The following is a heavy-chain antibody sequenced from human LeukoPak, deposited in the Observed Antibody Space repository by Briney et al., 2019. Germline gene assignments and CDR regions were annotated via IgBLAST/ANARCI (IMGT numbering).Heavy chain of an antibody. CDR2: INSDGSST. J-gene: IGHJ4*02. Sequence: GGSLRLSCAASGLTFSSYWMHWVRQAPGKGLVWVSRINSDGSSTSYADSVKGRFTISRDNAKNTLYLQMSSLRAEDTAVYFCAKSRSGSANWALQIFDNWGQGTLVTVSS. D-gene: IGHD1-1*01. V-gene: IGHV3-74*01. CDR3: AKSRSGSANWALQIFDN. CDR1: GLTFSSYW.